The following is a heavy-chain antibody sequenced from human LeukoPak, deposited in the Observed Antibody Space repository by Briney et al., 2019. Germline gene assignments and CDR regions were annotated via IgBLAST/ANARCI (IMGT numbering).Heavy chain of an antibody. Sequence: GGSLRLSCAASGSTFSSYSMNWVRQAPGKGLEWVSSISSSSSYIYYADSVKGRFTISRDNAKNSLYLQMNSLRAEDTAVYYCARDSSGSYWGNDAFDIWGQGTMVTVSS. J-gene: IGHJ3*02. CDR1: GSTFSSYS. CDR2: ISSSSSYI. CDR3: ARDSSGSYWGNDAFDI. D-gene: IGHD1-26*01. V-gene: IGHV3-21*01.